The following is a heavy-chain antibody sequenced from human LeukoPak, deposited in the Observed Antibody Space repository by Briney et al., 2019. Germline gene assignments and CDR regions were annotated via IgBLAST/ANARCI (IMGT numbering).Heavy chain of an antibody. CDR1: GFTFSSYG. CDR2: ISYDGSNK. D-gene: IGHD3-3*01. V-gene: IGHV3-30*18. CDR3: AKDFTIFGVVIPGDV. J-gene: IGHJ6*02. Sequence: GGSLRLSYAASGFTFSSYGMHWVRQAPGKGLEWVAVISYDGSNKYYADSVKGRFTISRDNSKNTLYLQMNSLRAEDTAVYYCAKDFTIFGVVIPGDVWGQGTTVTVSS.